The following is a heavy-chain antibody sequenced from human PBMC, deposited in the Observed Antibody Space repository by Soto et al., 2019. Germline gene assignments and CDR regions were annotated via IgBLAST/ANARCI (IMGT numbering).Heavy chain of an antibody. CDR3: AADSATRQLLFDY. V-gene: IGHV1-58*01. J-gene: IGHJ4*02. CDR1: GFTFTSSA. CDR2: IVVGSGNT. D-gene: IGHD2-2*01. Sequence: QMQLVQSGPEVKKPGTSVKVSCKASGFTFTSSAVQWVRQARGQRLEWIGWIVVGSGNTNYAQKFQERVTITRDMSASTAYMELSSLRSEDTAVYYCAADSATRQLLFDYWGQGTLVTVSS.